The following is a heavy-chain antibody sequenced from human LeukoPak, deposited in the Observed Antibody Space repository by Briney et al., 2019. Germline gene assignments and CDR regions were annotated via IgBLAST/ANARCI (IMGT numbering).Heavy chain of an antibody. CDR2: INHSGST. CDR3: ARTTGYPFPHYFRH. CDR1: GGSFSGYY. J-gene: IGHJ1*01. V-gene: IGHV4-34*01. Sequence: SETLSLTCAVYGGSFSGYYWSWIRQPPGKGLEWIGEINHSGSTNYNPSLKSRVTISVDTSKNQFSLKLSSVTAADTAVYYCARTTGYPFPHYFRHWGQGTLVTVSS. D-gene: IGHD4-17*01.